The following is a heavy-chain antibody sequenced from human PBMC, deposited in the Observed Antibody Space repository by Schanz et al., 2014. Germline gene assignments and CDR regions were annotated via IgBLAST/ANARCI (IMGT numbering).Heavy chain of an antibody. CDR3: AKSLESCPGGRCSRGYFDY. D-gene: IGHD2-8*02. CDR1: GFMFSSYG. CDR2: CDAHDGRA. J-gene: IGHJ4*02. V-gene: IGHV3-23*04. Sequence: EVQLVESGGGLVQPGGSLRLSCAASGFMFSSYGMSWVRQAPGKGLEWVSGCDAHDGRAYYADSVTGRFTISRDNAKNSLYLEMSSLRAEDTAVYYCAKSLESCPGGRCSRGYFDYWGQGTLVTVSS.